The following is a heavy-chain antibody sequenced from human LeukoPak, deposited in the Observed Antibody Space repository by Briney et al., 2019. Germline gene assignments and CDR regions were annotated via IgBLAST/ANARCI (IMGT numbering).Heavy chain of an antibody. V-gene: IGHV4-59*01. Sequence: PSETLSLTCTVSGGSIRSYYWSWIRQPPGKGLEWIGYIYYSGSTNYNPSLKRRVSISVYTSKNQFSLKLSSLTAADTAVYYCARTGSTVTMLYPFDHWGQGTLVTVSS. D-gene: IGHD4-17*01. CDR3: ARTGSTVTMLYPFDH. CDR1: GGSIRSYY. CDR2: IYYSGST. J-gene: IGHJ4*02.